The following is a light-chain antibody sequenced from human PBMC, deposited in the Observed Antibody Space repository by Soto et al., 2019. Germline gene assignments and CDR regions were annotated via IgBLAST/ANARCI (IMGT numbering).Light chain of an antibody. CDR2: SNN. Sequence: QSVLTQPPSASGTPGQRVTISCSGSSSNIGSNTVNWYQQLPGTAPTLLIYSNNQRPSGVPDRFSGSKSGTSASRAISGLQSEDEADYYCAAWDDSLNGGVFGGGTKLTVL. CDR3: AAWDDSLNGGV. CDR1: SSNIGSNT. V-gene: IGLV1-44*01. J-gene: IGLJ3*02.